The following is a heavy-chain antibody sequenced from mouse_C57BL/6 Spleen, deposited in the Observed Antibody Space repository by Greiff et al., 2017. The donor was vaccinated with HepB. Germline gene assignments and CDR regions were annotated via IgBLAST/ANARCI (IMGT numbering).Heavy chain of an antibody. CDR3: ARHPYYYGSSYAMDY. V-gene: IGHV2-6-1*01. CDR1: GFSLTSYG. CDR2: IWSDGST. Sequence: VQLQESGPGLVAPSQSLSITCTVSGFSLTSYGVHWVRQPPGKGLEWLVVIWSDGSTTYNSALKSRLSISKDNSKSQVVLKMNSLQTDDTAMYYCARHPYYYGSSYAMDYWGQGTSVTVSS. J-gene: IGHJ4*01. D-gene: IGHD1-1*01.